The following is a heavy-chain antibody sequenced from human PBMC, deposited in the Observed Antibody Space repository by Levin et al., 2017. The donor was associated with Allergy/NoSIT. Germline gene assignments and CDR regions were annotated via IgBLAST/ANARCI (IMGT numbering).Heavy chain of an antibody. D-gene: IGHD3-10*01. Sequence: LSLTCAASGFTFDDYAMHWVRQAPGKGLEWVSGISWNSGSIGYADSVKGRFTISRDNAKNSLYLQMNSLRTEDAALYYCARDNIGLPDAFDIWGQGTMVIVSS. J-gene: IGHJ3*02. V-gene: IGHV3-9*01. CDR1: GFTFDDYA. CDR2: ISWNSGSI. CDR3: ARDNIGLPDAFDI.